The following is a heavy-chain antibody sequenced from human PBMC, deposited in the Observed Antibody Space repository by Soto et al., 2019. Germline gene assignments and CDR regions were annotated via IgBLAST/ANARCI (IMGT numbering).Heavy chain of an antibody. D-gene: IGHD3-10*01. CDR3: AKEDDTMVRGVIITLGYFDY. CDR2: ISGSGGST. CDR1: GFTFSSYA. Sequence: GGSLRLSCAASGFTFSSYAMSWVRQAPGKGLEWVSAISGSGGSTYYADSVKGRFTISRDNSKNTLYLQMNSLRAEDTAVYYCAKEDDTMVRGVIITLGYFDYWGQGTLVTVSS. V-gene: IGHV3-23*01. J-gene: IGHJ4*02.